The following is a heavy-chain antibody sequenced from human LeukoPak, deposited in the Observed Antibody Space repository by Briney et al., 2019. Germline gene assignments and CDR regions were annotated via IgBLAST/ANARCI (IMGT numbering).Heavy chain of an antibody. CDR1: GFTFSSYG. CDR3: AKGGMMYYYDSSGYSFDY. V-gene: IGHV3-23*01. CDR2: ISGSGGST. J-gene: IGHJ4*02. D-gene: IGHD3-22*01. Sequence: QPGGSLRLSCAASGFTFSSYGMSWARQAPGKGLEWVSAISGSGGSTYYADSVKGRFTISRDNSKNTLYLQMNSLRAEDTAVYYCAKGGMMYYYDSSGYSFDYWGQGTLVTVSS.